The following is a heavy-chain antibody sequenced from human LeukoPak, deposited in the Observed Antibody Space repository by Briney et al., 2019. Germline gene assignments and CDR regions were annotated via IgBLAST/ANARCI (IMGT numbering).Heavy chain of an antibody. CDR1: GGTFSSYA. D-gene: IGHD3-22*01. V-gene: IGHV1-2*02. J-gene: IGHJ4*02. CDR3: ARYYYDSSGYCLFDY. Sequence: GTSVKVSCKASGGTFSSYAISWVRQAPGQGLEWMGWINPNSGGTNYAQKFQGRVTMTRDTSISTAYMELSRLRSDDTAVYYCARYYYDSSGYCLFDYWGQGTLVTVSS. CDR2: INPNSGGT.